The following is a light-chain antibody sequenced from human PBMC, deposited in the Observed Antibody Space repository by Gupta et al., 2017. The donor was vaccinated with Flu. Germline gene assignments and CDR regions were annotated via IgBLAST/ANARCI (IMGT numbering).Light chain of an antibody. V-gene: IGLV3-1*01. Sequence: SYELTQPPSASVSPGQKARITCSGAKVGDQFACWYQQKPGQSPILVIDQDTKRPSGIPERFSGSNSGNTATLTISGTQGMDEADYYCQVWDSSAPNWVFGGGTKLTVL. CDR3: QVWDSSAPNWV. CDR1: KVGDQF. J-gene: IGLJ3*02. CDR2: QDT.